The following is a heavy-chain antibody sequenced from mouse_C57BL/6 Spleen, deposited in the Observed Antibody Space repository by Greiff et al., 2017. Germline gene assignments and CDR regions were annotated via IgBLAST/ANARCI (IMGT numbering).Heavy chain of an antibody. D-gene: IGHD2-1*01. CDR3: AGGDYYGNYHYDMGD. Sequence: VQLQQSGTVLVRPGASVKMSCTTSGYTFTSYWMHWVNQRPGQGLEWIGAIYPGNSDTSYNQKFKGKANLTAVTSASTAYMELSSLTNEDSAVYDSAGGDYYGNYHYDMGDWGQRTSVTVSS. CDR1: GYTFTSYW. J-gene: IGHJ4*01. V-gene: IGHV1-5*01. CDR2: IYPGNSDT.